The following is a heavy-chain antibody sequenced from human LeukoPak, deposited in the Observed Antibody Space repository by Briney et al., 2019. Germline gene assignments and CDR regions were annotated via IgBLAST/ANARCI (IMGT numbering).Heavy chain of an antibody. CDR3: AKSFFPGGSSFTFDI. D-gene: IGHD3-10*01. CDR1: GFTFGSYA. Sequence: GGSLRLSCAASGFTFGSYAMTWVRQAPGKGLEWVSSISDSGVNTYYADSVKGRSTISRDNSKNTLYLQMNSLRAEDTAVYYCAKSFFPGGSSFTFDIWGQGTLVTVSS. CDR2: ISDSGVNT. J-gene: IGHJ3*02. V-gene: IGHV3-23*01.